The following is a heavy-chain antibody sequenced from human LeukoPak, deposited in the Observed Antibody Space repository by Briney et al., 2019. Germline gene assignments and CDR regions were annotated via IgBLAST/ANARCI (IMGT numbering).Heavy chain of an antibody. J-gene: IGHJ5*02. D-gene: IGHD4-23*01. CDR1: GGSFSGYY. V-gene: IGHV4-34*01. CDR2: INHSGST. CDR3: ARDEAMTTVVTRDLST. Sequence: PSETLSLTCAVYGGSFSGYYWSWIRQPPGKGLEWIGEINHSGSTNYNPSLKSRVTISVDTSKNQFSLKLSSVTAADTAVYYCARDEAMTTVVTRDLSTWGQGTLVTVSS.